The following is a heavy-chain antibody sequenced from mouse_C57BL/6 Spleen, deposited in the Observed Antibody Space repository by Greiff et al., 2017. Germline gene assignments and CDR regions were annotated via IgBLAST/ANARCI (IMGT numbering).Heavy chain of an antibody. CDR1: GFTFSDYY. CDR3: ARDVGYYGRDPYWYFDV. D-gene: IGHD1-1*01. V-gene: IGHV5-16*01. J-gene: IGHJ1*03. Sequence: EVHLVESEGGLVQPGSSMKLSCTASGFTFSDYYMAWVRQVPEKGLEWVANINYDGSSTYYLDSLKSRFIISRDNAKNILYLQMSSLKSEDTATYYCARDVGYYGRDPYWYFDVWGTGTTVTVSS. CDR2: INYDGSST.